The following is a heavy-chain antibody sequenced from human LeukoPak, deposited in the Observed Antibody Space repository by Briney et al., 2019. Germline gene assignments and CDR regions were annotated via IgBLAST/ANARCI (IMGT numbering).Heavy chain of an antibody. D-gene: IGHD1-26*01. CDR1: GASISSHY. CDR3: AKIEVGRFDP. CDR2: IYDRGST. Sequence: SETLSLTCTVTGASISSHYWCWIRQTPGTGLEWIGDIYDRGSTTYNPSLKSRVSISVDTFRNQFSLNLRSVTAADTAVYYCAKIEVGRFDPWGQGTLVTVSS. J-gene: IGHJ5*02. V-gene: IGHV4-59*11.